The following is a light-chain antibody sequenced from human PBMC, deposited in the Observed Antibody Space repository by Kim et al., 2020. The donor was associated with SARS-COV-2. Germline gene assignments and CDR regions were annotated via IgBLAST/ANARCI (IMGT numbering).Light chain of an antibody. Sequence: GQTVTIACSGPRSNVGNNPVTWFQQVPGTAPKLLMSNDNRRPSGVPDRFSASKSGTSASLAISGLQSEDEAVYYCGSWDDSLSGRVFGGGTQLTVL. CDR3: GSWDDSLSGRV. CDR2: NDN. J-gene: IGLJ3*02. CDR1: RSNVGNNP. V-gene: IGLV1-44*01.